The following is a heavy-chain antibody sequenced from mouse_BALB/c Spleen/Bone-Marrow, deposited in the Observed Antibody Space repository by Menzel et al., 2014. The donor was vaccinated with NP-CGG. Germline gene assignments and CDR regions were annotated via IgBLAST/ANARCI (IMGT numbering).Heavy chain of an antibody. J-gene: IGHJ4*01. CDR2: IWAGGST. Sequence: VKLQESGPGLVAPSQSLSITCTVSGFSLTSYGVHWVRQPPGKGLEWLGVIWAGGSTNYNSALMSRLSINKDNSKSQVFLKMNSLQTDDTAMYYCARDRGRNFCAMDYWGQGTSVTVSS. D-gene: IGHD2-1*01. CDR1: GFSLTSYG. V-gene: IGHV2-9*02. CDR3: ARDRGRNFCAMDY.